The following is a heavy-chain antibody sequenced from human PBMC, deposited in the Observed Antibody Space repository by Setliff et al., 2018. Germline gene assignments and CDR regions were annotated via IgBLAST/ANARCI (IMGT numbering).Heavy chain of an antibody. D-gene: IGHD4-4*01. CDR1: GGSFSGYY. V-gene: IGHV4-34*01. CDR3: ASLGMTTMMDWYFDL. CDR2: INHSGST. J-gene: IGHJ2*01. Sequence: SETLSLTCAVYGGSFSGYYWSWIRQPPGKGLAWIGEINHSGSTNYNPSLKSRVTISIDTSKNQFSLKLSSVTAADTAVYYCASLGMTTMMDWYFDLWGRGTLVTVSS.